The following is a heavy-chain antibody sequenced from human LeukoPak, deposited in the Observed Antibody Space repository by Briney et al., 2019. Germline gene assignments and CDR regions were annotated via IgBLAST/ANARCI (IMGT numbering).Heavy chain of an antibody. J-gene: IGHJ4*02. CDR1: GFSFNNYA. V-gene: IGHV3-23*01. D-gene: IGHD5-12*01. Sequence: GGSLRLSCGASGFSFNNYAVNRVRQAPGKGLEWVSLIIGSSGSTFYADSVKGRFTISRDKSKNTLYLQMNSLRAEDTAVYYCAKGAYDYIEIAYFDYWGQGSLVTVSS. CDR3: AKGAYDYIEIAYFDY. CDR2: IIGSSGST.